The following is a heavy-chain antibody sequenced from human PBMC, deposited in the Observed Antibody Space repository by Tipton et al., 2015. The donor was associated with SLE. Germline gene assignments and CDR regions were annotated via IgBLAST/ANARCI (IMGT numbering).Heavy chain of an antibody. D-gene: IGHD6-19*01. CDR2: LDDSGNT. J-gene: IGHJ4*02. CDR1: DDSLSSSY. V-gene: IGHV4-59*01. Sequence: TLSLTCVVSDDSLSSSYWSWIRQPPGKGLEWIASLDDSGNTNYSPSLRSRVTTSIDTPKSQFSLKLSSVTAADTAVYYCAKGSGWYKDWGQGTLVTVSS. CDR3: AKGSGWYKD.